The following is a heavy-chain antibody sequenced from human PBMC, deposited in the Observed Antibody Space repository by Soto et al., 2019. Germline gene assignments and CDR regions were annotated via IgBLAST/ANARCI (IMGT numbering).Heavy chain of an antibody. Sequence: QVQLQESGPGLVKPSETLSLTCTVSGASISTYSWSWIRQSPGKGLEWVASMSFNGSTTYSPSLKSRVSISADSSQNQVSLKLRPVTAADTAIYYCERRVWVWGCNNGPCLHWFNVWGQGSLVTVSS. J-gene: IGHJ5*02. CDR1: GASISTYS. CDR2: MSFNGST. D-gene: IGHD2-8*01. V-gene: IGHV4-59*08. CDR3: ERRVWVWGCNNGPCLHWFNV.